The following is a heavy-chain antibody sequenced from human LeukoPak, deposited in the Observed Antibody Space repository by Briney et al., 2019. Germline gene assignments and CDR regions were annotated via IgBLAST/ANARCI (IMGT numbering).Heavy chain of an antibody. CDR1: GYTFTDYY. CDR2: INPNSGGT. J-gene: IGHJ4*02. Sequence: GASVKVSCKASGYTFTDYYMHWVRQAPGQGLEWMGWINPNSGGTNYARTFQGRVNMTRNTSISTAYMDLSSLRSDDTAVYYCAREGYCSGDKCPVANWGQGTLVTVSS. V-gene: IGHV1-2*02. CDR3: AREGYCSGDKCPVAN. D-gene: IGHD2-15*01.